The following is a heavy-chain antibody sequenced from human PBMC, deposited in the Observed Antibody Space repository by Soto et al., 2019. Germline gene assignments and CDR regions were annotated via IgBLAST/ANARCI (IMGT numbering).Heavy chain of an antibody. J-gene: IGHJ2*01. CDR3: ATALGWYFDL. CDR1: GYTFTTYD. Sequence: ASVKVSCKASGYTFTTYDINWVRQAPGQGLEWLGWMDPNSGSTGYAQRFQGRVTMTRNTSISTAYMELSSLRSEDTAVYYCATALGWYFDLWGRGTLVTVSS. V-gene: IGHV1-8*01. CDR2: MDPNSGST.